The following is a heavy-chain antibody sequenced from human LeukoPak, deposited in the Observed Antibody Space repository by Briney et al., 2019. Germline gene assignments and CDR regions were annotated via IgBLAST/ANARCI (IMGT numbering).Heavy chain of an antibody. CDR2: LRGDGDT. CDR1: GFIFSNYA. CDR3: ARASWISSADAVL. J-gene: IGHJ4*02. V-gene: IGHV3-23*01. D-gene: IGHD2-2*03. Sequence: GGSLRLSCEASGFIFSNYAMSWVRQAPARGLEWVSSLRGDGDTFYADFVKGRFSLSRDDSRNTVYLHLNNLTGDDTAEYYCARASWISSADAVLWGQGTPVTVSS.